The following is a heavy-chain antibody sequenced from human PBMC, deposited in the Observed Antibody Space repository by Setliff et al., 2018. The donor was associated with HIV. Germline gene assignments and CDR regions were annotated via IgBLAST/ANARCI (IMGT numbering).Heavy chain of an antibody. CDR2: IYTSGST. CDR1: GGSISSGSYY. Sequence: SETLSLTCTVSGGSISSGSYYWSWIRQPAGKGLEWIGHIYTSGSTNYNPSLKSRVAISVDTSKNQFSLKLSSVTAADTAVYYCARDWGGPLDYWGQGTLVTVSS. CDR3: ARDWGGPLDY. D-gene: IGHD7-27*01. V-gene: IGHV4-61*09. J-gene: IGHJ4*02.